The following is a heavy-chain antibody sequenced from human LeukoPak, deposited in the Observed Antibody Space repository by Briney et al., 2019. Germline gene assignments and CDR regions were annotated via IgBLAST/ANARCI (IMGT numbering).Heavy chain of an antibody. CDR2: IYTSGST. CDR1: GGSISSYY. CDR3: ARNGVVATYRYFDY. V-gene: IGHV4-4*07. D-gene: IGHD5-12*01. Sequence: SETLSLTCTVSGGSISSYYWSWIRQPAGKGLEWIGRIYTSGSTNYNPSLKSRVTMSVDTSKNQFSLKLSSVTAADTAVYYCARNGVVATYRYFDYWAREPWSPSPQ. J-gene: IGHJ4*02.